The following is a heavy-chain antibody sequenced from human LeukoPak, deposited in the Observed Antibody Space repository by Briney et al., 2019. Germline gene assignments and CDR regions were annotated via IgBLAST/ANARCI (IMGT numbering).Heavy chain of an antibody. J-gene: IGHJ4*02. CDR3: ARDQLQYSSGWYNWAPFDY. CDR2: INPSGGST. V-gene: IGHV1-46*01. Sequence: ASVKVSCKASGYTFTSYYMHWVRQAPGQGLEWMGIINPSGGSTNYAQKFQGRVTMTRDTSTSTVYMELSSLRSEDTAVYYCARDQLQYSSGWYNWAPFDYWGQGTLVTVSS. D-gene: IGHD6-19*01. CDR1: GYTFTSYY.